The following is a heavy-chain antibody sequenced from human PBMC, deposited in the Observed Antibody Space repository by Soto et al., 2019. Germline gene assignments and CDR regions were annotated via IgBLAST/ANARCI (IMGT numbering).Heavy chain of an antibody. Sequence: LRLSCAASGFTFSSYAMSWVRQAPGKGLEWVSAISGSGGSTYYADSVKGRFTISRDNSKNTLYLQMNSLRAEDTAVYYCAKDFDYYYGMDVWGQGTTVTVSS. CDR1: GFTFSSYA. V-gene: IGHV3-23*01. CDR2: ISGSGGST. CDR3: AKDFDYYYGMDV. J-gene: IGHJ6*02.